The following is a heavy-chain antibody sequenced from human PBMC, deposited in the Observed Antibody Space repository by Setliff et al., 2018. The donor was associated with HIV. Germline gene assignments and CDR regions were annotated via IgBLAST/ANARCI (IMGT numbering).Heavy chain of an antibody. V-gene: IGHV4-39*01. CDR1: GGSISSSSYY. CDR3: GADGSGTGTSDY. CDR2: IYYSGST. D-gene: IGHD3-10*01. J-gene: IGHJ4*02. Sequence: NPSETLSLTCTVSGGSISSSSYYWGWIRQPPGKGLEWIGSIYYSGSTYYNPSLKSRVTISVDTSKNQFSLKLSSVTAADTAVYYCGADGSGTGTSDYWGQGTLVTVSS.